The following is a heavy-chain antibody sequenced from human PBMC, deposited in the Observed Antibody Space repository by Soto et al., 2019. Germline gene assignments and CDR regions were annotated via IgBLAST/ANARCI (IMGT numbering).Heavy chain of an antibody. V-gene: IGHV1-18*01. D-gene: IGHD2-2*01. Sequence: HVQLVQSGGELKKPGASVKVSCNTSGYTFNTYFTTWVRQAPGQGLEWMGWISPHNGNTNYAEKFQGRVTMTTDTITKTAYMELRNLRFDDTAVYYCARDTSNSFDYWGQGTLVTVSS. CDR1: GYTFNTYF. CDR2: ISPHNGNT. J-gene: IGHJ4*02. CDR3: ARDTSNSFDY.